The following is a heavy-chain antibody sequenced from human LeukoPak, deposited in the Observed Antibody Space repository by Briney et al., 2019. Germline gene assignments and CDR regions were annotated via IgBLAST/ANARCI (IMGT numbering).Heavy chain of an antibody. CDR3: VRHVARAFDI. CDR1: GGSISSYY. V-gene: IGHV4-59*08. Sequence: SETLSLTCTVSGGSISSYYWSWIRQPPGKGLEWIGNIYYSGSTNYNPSLKSRVTISVDTSKNQLSLKLSSVTAADTAVYSCVRHVARAFDIWGQGTKVTVSS. CDR2: IYYSGST. J-gene: IGHJ3*02.